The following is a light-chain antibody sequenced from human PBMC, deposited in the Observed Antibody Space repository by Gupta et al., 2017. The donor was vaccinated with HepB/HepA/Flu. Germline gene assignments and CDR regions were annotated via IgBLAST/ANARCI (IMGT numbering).Light chain of an antibody. Sequence: EIFLTHSPATRSVSPGERVTLSCRASQSVASNLAWYQHKPGQAPRLLRYDVSTRATNIPARFSGSGFGTEFTLTISSLQSDDFAVYYCQMYNNWPPTWAFGQGTKVEIK. J-gene: IGKJ1*01. V-gene: IGKV3-15*01. CDR1: QSVASN. CDR2: DVS. CDR3: QMYNNWPPTWA.